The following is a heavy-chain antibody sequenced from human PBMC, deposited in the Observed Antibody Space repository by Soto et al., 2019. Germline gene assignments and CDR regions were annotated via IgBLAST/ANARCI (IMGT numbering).Heavy chain of an antibody. V-gene: IGHV5-10-1*01. Sequence: PGESLKISCKGSGYSFTTYWITWVRQMPGKGLEWMGRIDPSDSYTNYSPSFQGHVTISADKSITTAYPQWSSLKASDSALYYCARVRLGSGSPINGMDVWGQGTTVTVSS. CDR1: GYSFTTYW. CDR2: IDPSDSYT. D-gene: IGHD3-3*01. CDR3: ARVRLGSGSPINGMDV. J-gene: IGHJ6*02.